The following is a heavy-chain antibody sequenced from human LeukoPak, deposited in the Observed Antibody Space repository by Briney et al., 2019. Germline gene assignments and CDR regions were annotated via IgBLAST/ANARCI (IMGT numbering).Heavy chain of an antibody. D-gene: IGHD1-26*01. CDR3: GKSPLNGKFPAYFDY. V-gene: IGHV3-30*02. CDR1: GFTFTSYG. J-gene: IGHJ4*02. Sequence: QPGGSLRLSCVVSGFTFTSYGVHWVRQAPGKGLEWVAFIRHDGSYKDYADSVKGRFTISRDNSKNTLYLQMNSLRAEDTAVYYLGKSPLNGKFPAYFDYWGQGTLVTVSS. CDR2: IRHDGSYK.